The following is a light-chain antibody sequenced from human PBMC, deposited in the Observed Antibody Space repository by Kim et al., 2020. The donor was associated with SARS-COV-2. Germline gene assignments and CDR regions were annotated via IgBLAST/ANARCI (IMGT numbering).Light chain of an antibody. CDR2: DAS. CDR3: QQRSNWRGT. J-gene: IGKJ2*01. V-gene: IGKV3-11*01. Sequence: EIVLTQSPATLSLSPGERATLSCRASQSVSSYLAWYQQKPGQAPRLLIYDASNRATGIPARFSGSGSGTDFTLTINSLEPEDFAVYYCQQRSNWRGTFGQGTKLEI. CDR1: QSVSSY.